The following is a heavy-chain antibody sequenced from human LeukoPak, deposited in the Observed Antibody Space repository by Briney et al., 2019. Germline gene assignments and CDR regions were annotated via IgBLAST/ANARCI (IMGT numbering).Heavy chain of an antibody. CDR2: INPNSGGT. CDR3: ARRYCTNGVCYHDRGAFDI. J-gene: IGHJ3*02. D-gene: IGHD2-8*01. Sequence: GASVKVSCKASGYTFTGYYMHWVRQAPGQGLEWMGWINPNSGGTNYAQKFQGRVTIIADKSTSTAYMELSSLRSEDTAVYYCARRYCTNGVCYHDRGAFDIWGQGTMVTVSS. CDR1: GYTFTGYY. V-gene: IGHV1-2*02.